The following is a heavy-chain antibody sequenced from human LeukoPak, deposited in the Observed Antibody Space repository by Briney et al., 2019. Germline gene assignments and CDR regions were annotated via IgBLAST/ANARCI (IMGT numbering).Heavy chain of an antibody. J-gene: IGHJ4*02. Sequence: SGESLRLSCAASGFTFSSYAMHWVRQGPGKGLEWVAVISYDGSTKYYADSVKGRFTISRDNSKNTLYLQINSLRPEDTAVYYCARGDILTGPYYFDYWGQGILVTVSS. V-gene: IGHV3-30-3*01. CDR1: GFTFSSYA. CDR2: ISYDGSTK. D-gene: IGHD3-9*01. CDR3: ARGDILTGPYYFDY.